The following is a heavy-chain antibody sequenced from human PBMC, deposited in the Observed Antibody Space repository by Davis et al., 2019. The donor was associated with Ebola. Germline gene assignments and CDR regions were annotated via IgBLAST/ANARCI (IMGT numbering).Heavy chain of an antibody. CDR1: GGSFSAYY. CDR3: AIALPGDPHIQY. Sequence: SQTLSLTCAVYGGSFSAYYWSWIRQSPGKGLEWIGEINHSGSTDYNPSLKSRVTISGDTSKRQLSVKLSSVTAADTAVYYCAIALPGDPHIQYWGQGTLVTVSS. CDR2: INHSGST. D-gene: IGHD7-27*01. V-gene: IGHV4-34*01. J-gene: IGHJ4*02.